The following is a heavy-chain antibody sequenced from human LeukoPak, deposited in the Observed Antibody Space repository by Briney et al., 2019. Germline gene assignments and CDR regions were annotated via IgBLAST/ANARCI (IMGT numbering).Heavy chain of an antibody. CDR3: ARDLPYYYDSSGYGDY. J-gene: IGHJ4*02. V-gene: IGHV3-30*01. Sequence: GGSLRLSCAASGFTFSSNAMHWVRQAPGKGLEWVAVISYDGSNKYYADSVKGRFTISRDNSKNTLYLQMNSLRAEDTAVYYCARDLPYYYDSSGYGDYWGQGTLVTVSS. CDR1: GFTFSSNA. CDR2: ISYDGSNK. D-gene: IGHD3-22*01.